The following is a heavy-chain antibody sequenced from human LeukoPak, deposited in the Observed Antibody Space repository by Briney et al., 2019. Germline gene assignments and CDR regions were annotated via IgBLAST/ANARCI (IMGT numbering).Heavy chain of an antibody. CDR2: IYSGGST. Sequence: GGSLRLSCAASGITVSSNYMSWVHQAPGKGLEWVSVIYSGGSTYYADSVKGRFTISRDNSKNTLYLQMNRLRAEDTAVYYCARDIGGVYDILTGYHHHYGMDVWGQGTTVTVSS. CDR1: GITVSSNY. CDR3: ARDIGGVYDILTGYHHHYGMDV. V-gene: IGHV3-53*01. J-gene: IGHJ6*02. D-gene: IGHD3-9*01.